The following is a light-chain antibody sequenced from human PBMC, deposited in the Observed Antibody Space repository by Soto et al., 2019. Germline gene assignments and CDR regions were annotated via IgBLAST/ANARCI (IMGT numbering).Light chain of an antibody. CDR2: EVS. CDR3: TSYIGSDTWV. CDR1: SSDVGAYKY. Sequence: QSVLTQPPSASGSPGQSVTISCTGTSSDVGAYKYVSWYQQYPGKAPKLMIYEVSKQPSGVPARFSGSKSGNTASLTVSGLQSEDEADYYCTSYIGSDTWVFGGGTKLTVL. V-gene: IGLV2-8*01. J-gene: IGLJ3*02.